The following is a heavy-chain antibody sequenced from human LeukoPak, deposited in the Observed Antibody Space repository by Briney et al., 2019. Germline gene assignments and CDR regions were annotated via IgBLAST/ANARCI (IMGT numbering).Heavy chain of an antibody. CDR1: GYTFNHHS. V-gene: IGHV1-18*04. D-gene: IGHD3-22*01. Sequence: GASVKVSCKASGYTFNHHSITWVRQAPGQGLEVMGWISAYNGDTKYGQNFQGRVTMTTDTSAATAYMELRSLTSDDTAVYYCARDLSNTSGFKVVLDSWGQGTLVTVSS. CDR2: ISAYNGDT. CDR3: ARDLSNTSGFKVVLDS. J-gene: IGHJ4*02.